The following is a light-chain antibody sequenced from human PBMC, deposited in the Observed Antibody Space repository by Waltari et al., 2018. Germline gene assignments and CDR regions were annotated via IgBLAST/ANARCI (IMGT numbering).Light chain of an antibody. Sequence: DIQVNQSPSSLSASVGDRVSITCRASQDISKSVAWYQQRPGKAPKLLLTAASRLEKGVPSMFSGRGSETVYTLTISRLQPEDFANYYCQQYYSEPLFTFGQGTELELK. CDR3: QQYYSEPLFT. CDR1: QDISKS. J-gene: IGKJ2*01. V-gene: IGKV1-NL1*01. CDR2: AAS.